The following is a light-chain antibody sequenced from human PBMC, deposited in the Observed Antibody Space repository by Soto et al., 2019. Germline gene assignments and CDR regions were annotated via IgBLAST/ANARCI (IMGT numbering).Light chain of an antibody. Sequence: SYELTQPPSVSVAPGQTASFTCGGHNIWSKSVHWYQQKPGQAPILVIYDDDDRPSGIPGRFSGSNSGSAATLTISRVEAGDYADYYCQVWDSDTDHVVFGGGTKVTVL. CDR2: DDD. J-gene: IGLJ2*01. V-gene: IGLV3-21*02. CDR1: NIWSKS. CDR3: QVWDSDTDHVV.